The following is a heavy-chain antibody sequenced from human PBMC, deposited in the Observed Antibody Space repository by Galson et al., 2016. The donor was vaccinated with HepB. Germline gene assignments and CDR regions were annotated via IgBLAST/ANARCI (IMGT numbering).Heavy chain of an antibody. CDR3: ARRGLFYGTGTYSWFDP. D-gene: IGHD3-10*01. CDR1: GYTFTNYW. CDR2: IYPGDSDT. J-gene: IGHJ5*02. V-gene: IGHV5-51*01. Sequence: QSGAEVKKPGESLKISCKGSGYTFTNYWIGWVRQMPGKGLEWMGIIYPGDSDTRYSPSFQGQATISVDKSINTAYLQWSSLKASDTGMYYCARRGLFYGTGTYSWFDPWGQGTLVTVSS.